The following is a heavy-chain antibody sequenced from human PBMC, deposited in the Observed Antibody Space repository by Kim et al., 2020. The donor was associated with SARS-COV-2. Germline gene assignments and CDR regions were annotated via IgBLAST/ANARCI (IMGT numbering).Heavy chain of an antibody. CDR1: GGSISSSSYY. D-gene: IGHD3-10*01. V-gene: IGHV4-39*07. CDR2: IYYSGST. Sequence: SETLSLTCTVSGGSISSSSYYWGWIRQPPGKGLEWIGSIYYSGSTYYNPSLKSRVTISVDTSKNQFSLKLSSVTAADTAVYYCARDRTITMVRGVIVSHFDYWGQGTLVTVSS. J-gene: IGHJ4*02. CDR3: ARDRTITMVRGVIVSHFDY.